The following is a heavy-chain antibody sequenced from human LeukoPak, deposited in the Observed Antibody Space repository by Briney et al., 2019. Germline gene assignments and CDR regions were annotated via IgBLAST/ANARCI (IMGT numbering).Heavy chain of an antibody. CDR1: GFSFSSYW. V-gene: IGHV3-7*01. CDR3: VSTGSQLDY. D-gene: IGHD2-2*01. CDR2: IKQDGSQK. J-gene: IGHJ4*02. Sequence: GGSLRLSCAASGFSFSSYWMTWVRQAPGKGLEWVANIKQDGSQKYYVDSVKSRFTISRDNAKNSLYLQMNSFRAEDTAVYYCVSTGSQLDYWGQGTLVTVSS.